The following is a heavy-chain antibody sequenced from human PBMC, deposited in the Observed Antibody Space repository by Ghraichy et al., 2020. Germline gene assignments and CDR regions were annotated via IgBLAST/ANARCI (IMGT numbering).Heavy chain of an antibody. CDR3: ARGPYKIRGINPLKEPPTTRRKSYYYYGMDV. CDR2: INHSGST. Sequence: SETLSPTCAVYGGSFSGYHWSWIRQPPGKGLEWIGEINHSGSTNYNPSLKSRVTISVDTSKNQFSLKLSSVTAADTAVYYCARGPYKIRGINPLKEPPTTRRKSYYYYGMDVWGQGTTVTVSS. J-gene: IGHJ6*02. CDR1: GGSFSGYH. V-gene: IGHV4-34*01. D-gene: IGHD3-10*01.